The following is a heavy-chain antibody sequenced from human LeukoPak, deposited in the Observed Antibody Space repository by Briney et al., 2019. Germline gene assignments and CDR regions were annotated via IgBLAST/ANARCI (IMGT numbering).Heavy chain of an antibody. V-gene: IGHV4-59*01. CDR1: RGSISSYY. Sequence: SETLSLTCAVSRGSISSYYWSWIRQPPGRGLEWIGSIHYSGSTSYKSSLESRVTISLDTSKNQFSLKLSSVTPADTAVYYCARQVYSSSWSYYFDYWGQGILVTVSS. D-gene: IGHD6-13*01. CDR2: IHYSGST. CDR3: ARQVYSSSWSYYFDY. J-gene: IGHJ4*02.